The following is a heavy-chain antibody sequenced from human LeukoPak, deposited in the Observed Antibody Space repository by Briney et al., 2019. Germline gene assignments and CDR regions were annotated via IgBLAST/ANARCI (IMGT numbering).Heavy chain of an antibody. CDR1: GGTFSSYA. V-gene: IGHV1-46*01. D-gene: IGHD3-3*01. CDR2: ISPSGGST. Sequence: GASVKVSCKAPGGTFSSYAISWVRQAPGQGLEWMGIISPSGGSTSYAQKFQGRVTMTRDTSTSTVYMELSSLRSEDTAVYYCARAYDFPDYWGQGTLVTVSS. CDR3: ARAYDFPDY. J-gene: IGHJ4*02.